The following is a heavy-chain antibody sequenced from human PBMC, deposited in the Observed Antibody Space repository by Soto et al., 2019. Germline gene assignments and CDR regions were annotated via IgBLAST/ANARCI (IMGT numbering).Heavy chain of an antibody. CDR1: GYTFTSYG. J-gene: IGHJ4*02. CDR2: ISAYNGNT. CDR3: ARVAVAGKQTGDFDY. V-gene: IGHV1-18*01. D-gene: IGHD6-19*01. Sequence: ASVKVSCKASGYTFTSYGISWVRQAPGQGLEWMGWISAYNGNTNYAQKLQGRVTMTTDTSTSTAYMELRSPRSDDTAVYYCARVAVAGKQTGDFDYWGQGTLVTVSS.